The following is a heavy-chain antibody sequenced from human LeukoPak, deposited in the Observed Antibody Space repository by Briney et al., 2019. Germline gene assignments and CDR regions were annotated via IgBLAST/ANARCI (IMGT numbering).Heavy chain of an antibody. J-gene: IGHJ5*02. Sequence: GGSLRLSCAASGFTFTNYWMIWVRQAPGKGLEWVANINEDGSKKYYVGSVEGRFTVSRDNAKNSVFLQMNSLRAEDTAMYYCASSSYSSSSSWGQGTLVTVSS. CDR3: ASSSYSSSSS. CDR2: INEDGSKK. V-gene: IGHV3-7*01. D-gene: IGHD6-6*01. CDR1: GFTFTNYW.